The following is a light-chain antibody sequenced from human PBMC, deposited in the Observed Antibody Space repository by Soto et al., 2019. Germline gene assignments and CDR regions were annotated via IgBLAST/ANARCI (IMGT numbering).Light chain of an antibody. J-gene: IGLJ2*01. CDR2: EVS. Sequence: QSALTQPPSASGSPGQSVTISCTGTSSDIGAHDYVSWYQQHPGKAPKLMIFEVSKRPSGVPDGFSGSKSGNTASLTVSGLQADDEADYYCSSFPGSNNFEFGGGTQLTVL. CDR1: SSDIGAHDY. CDR3: SSFPGSNNFE. V-gene: IGLV2-8*01.